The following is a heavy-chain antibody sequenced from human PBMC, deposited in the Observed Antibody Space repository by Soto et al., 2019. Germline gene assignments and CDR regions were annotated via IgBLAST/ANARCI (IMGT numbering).Heavy chain of an antibody. Sequence: EVQLLESGGGLVQPEGSLRLSCAASGFTFTSYAMGWVRQAPGKGLEWVSVISSGGSTYYADSVRGRFTTSRDNSKDTLSLQMNSLRAEDTAVYYCAKRRGAGGHFDYWGQGALVTVSS. V-gene: IGHV3-23*01. CDR3: AKRRGAGGHFDY. J-gene: IGHJ4*02. CDR1: GFTFTSYA. D-gene: IGHD2-15*01. CDR2: ISSGGST.